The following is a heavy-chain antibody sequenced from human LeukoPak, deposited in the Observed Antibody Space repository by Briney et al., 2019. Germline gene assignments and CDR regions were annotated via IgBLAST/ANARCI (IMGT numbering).Heavy chain of an antibody. V-gene: IGHV4-34*01. CDR1: GGSFSGYY. Sequence: SETLSLTCAVYGGSFSGYYWSWIRQPPGKGLEWIGEINHSGSTNYNPSLKSRVTISVDTSKNQFSLKLSSVTAADTAVYYCGRDALVGYFSYYYMDVWGKGTTVNVSS. CDR2: INHSGST. J-gene: IGHJ6*03. CDR3: GRDALVGYFSYYYMDV. D-gene: IGHD2-15*01.